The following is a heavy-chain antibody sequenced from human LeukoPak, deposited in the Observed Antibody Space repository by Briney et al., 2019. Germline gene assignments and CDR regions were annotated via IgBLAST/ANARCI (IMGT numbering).Heavy chain of an antibody. V-gene: IGHV4-59*01. Sequence: SETLSLTCTVSGGSISSYYWSWIRQPPGKGLEWIGYIYYSGSTNYNPSLKSRVTISVDTSKNQFSLKLSSVTAADTALYHCARVGPLSGGQFYFDYWGQGTLVTVSS. CDR1: GGSISSYY. CDR2: IYYSGST. J-gene: IGHJ4*02. D-gene: IGHD5-24*01. CDR3: ARVGPLSGGQFYFDY.